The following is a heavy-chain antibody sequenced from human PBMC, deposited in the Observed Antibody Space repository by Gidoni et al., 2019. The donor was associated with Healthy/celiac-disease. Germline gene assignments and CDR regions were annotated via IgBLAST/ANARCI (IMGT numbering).Heavy chain of an antibody. CDR1: GFTFCSYA. V-gene: IGHV3-23*01. Sequence: EVQLLESGGGCVQPWGALRLSGAASGFTFCSYAMSWVRQAPGKGLGWVSAMSGSGGSTYYADSVKGRFTISRDNSKNTLYLQMNSLRAEDTAVYYCAKDWAPVPIVGIDYWGQGTLVTVSS. CDR3: AKDWAPVPIVGIDY. J-gene: IGHJ4*02. CDR2: MSGSGGST. D-gene: IGHD1-26*01.